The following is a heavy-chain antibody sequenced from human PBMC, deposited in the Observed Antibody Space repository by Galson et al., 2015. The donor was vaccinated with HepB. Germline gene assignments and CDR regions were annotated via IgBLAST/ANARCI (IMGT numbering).Heavy chain of an antibody. J-gene: IGHJ3*02. V-gene: IGHV3-23*01. Sequence: SLRLSCAASGFTFSSYAMSWVRQAPGKGLEWVSAISGSGGSTYYADSVKGRFTISRDNSKNTLYLQMNSLRAEDTAVYYCAKRGGVNYYDSSGYAFDIWGQGTMVTVSS. D-gene: IGHD3-22*01. CDR2: ISGSGGST. CDR3: AKRGGVNYYDSSGYAFDI. CDR1: GFTFSSYA.